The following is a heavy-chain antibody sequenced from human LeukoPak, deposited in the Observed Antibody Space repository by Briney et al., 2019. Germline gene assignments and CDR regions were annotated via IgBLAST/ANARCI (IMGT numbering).Heavy chain of an antibody. CDR3: AKNYDILTGYWYYGMNV. CDR2: VSGSGGST. D-gene: IGHD3-9*01. Sequence: GGSLRLSCAASGLTFNSYVMSWVRLAPGKGLEWVSVVSGSGGSTYYADSVRGRFTISRDNSKNTLFLQMNSLRAEDTAVYYCAKNYDILTGYWYYGMNVWGQGATVTVSS. V-gene: IGHV3-23*01. J-gene: IGHJ6*02. CDR1: GLTFNSYV.